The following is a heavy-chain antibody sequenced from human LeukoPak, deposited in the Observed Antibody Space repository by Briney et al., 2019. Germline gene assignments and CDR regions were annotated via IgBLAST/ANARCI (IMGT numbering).Heavy chain of an antibody. CDR3: AGDYGDYGGEFDP. Sequence: PSETLSLTCTVSGGSISSGDYSWSWIRQPPGKGLEWIGYIYHSGRTFYNPSLKSRVTISVDTSKNQISLEVTSVTAADTAVYYCAGDYGDYGGEFDPWGQGTLVTVSS. CDR2: IYHSGRT. J-gene: IGHJ5*02. V-gene: IGHV4-30-2*01. CDR1: GGSISSGDYS. D-gene: IGHD4-17*01.